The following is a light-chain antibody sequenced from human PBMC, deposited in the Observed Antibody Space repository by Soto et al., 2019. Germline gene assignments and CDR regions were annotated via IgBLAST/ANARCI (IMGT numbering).Light chain of an antibody. Sequence: QSVLTQPASVSGSPGQSITISCTGTSSDMGTYDLVSWYQQFPGKAPKVIIYDDNKRPSGVSNRFSGSSSGNTASLTISGLQDEDEAIYSCCSYGGRSICVFGSGTKLTVL. V-gene: IGLV2-23*01. CDR2: DDN. CDR3: CSYGGRSICV. CDR1: SSDMGTYDL. J-gene: IGLJ6*01.